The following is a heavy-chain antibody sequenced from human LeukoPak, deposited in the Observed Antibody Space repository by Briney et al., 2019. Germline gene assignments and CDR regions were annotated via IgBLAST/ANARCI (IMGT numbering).Heavy chain of an antibody. D-gene: IGHD5/OR15-5a*01. V-gene: IGHV3-73*01. J-gene: IGHJ4*02. Sequence: GGSLKLSCAASGFTFSDSAMHWFRQASGKGLEWVGRIRSKPHNYATAYAASVKGRSTLSRDDSENTAFLQMNSLRTEDTAVYYCTPVVGDMVFTNAYWGQGTLVTVSS. CDR1: GFTFSDSA. CDR2: IRSKPHNYAT. CDR3: TPVVGDMVFTNAY.